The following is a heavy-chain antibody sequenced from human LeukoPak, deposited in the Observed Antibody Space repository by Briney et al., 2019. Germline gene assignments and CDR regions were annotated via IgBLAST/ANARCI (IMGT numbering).Heavy chain of an antibody. Sequence: PGGSLRLSCAASGFTFSNAWMSWVRQAPGKGLEWVSTISNSGGSKFYAGSVKGRFTISTDTSNNTLYLQMHTLRVDDTAIYFCAKARYDFWSAKGDWGQGTLVTVSS. CDR3: AKARYDFWSAKGD. V-gene: IGHV3-23*01. CDR1: GFTFSNAW. CDR2: ISNSGGSK. J-gene: IGHJ4*02. D-gene: IGHD3-3*01.